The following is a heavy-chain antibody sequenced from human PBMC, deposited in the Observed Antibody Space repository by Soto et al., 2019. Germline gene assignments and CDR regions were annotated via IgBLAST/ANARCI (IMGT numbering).Heavy chain of an antibody. CDR2: IKGKTDGGTT. CDR1: GFIFTNAW. D-gene: IGHD4-17*01. J-gene: IGHJ4*02. Sequence: PGGSLRLSCAVSGFIFTNAWMNWVRQTPGKGLEWVGRIKGKTDGGTTDYADLVKGRFTISGDESKNTVFLQMNSLETEDTALYYCATSGTTVYSDSTRPHFDYWGRGTLVTVSS. V-gene: IGHV3-15*07. CDR3: ATSGTTVYSDSTRPHFDY.